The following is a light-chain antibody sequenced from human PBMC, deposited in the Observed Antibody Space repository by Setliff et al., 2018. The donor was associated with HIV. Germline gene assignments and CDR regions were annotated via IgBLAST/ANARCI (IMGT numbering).Light chain of an antibody. V-gene: IGLV2-14*03. Sequence: QSVLTQPASVSGSPGQPITISCTGTSSDIGAYDYVSWYQQHPGKAPKLIIYDVSSRPSGVSYRFSGSKSDNTASLTISGLQAEDEADYYCYSSTTSSTGVFGGGTKVTVL. CDR2: DVS. J-gene: IGLJ3*02. CDR3: YSSTTSSTGV. CDR1: SSDIGAYDY.